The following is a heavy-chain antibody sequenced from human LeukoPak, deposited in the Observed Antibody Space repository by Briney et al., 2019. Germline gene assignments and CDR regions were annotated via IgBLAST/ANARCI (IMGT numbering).Heavy chain of an antibody. CDR3: AETHGVP. Sequence: GGSLRLSCAASGFTFSSYAMSWVRQTPGKGLEWVSSIIGSGNNTYYAASVKGRFTISRDNSKNTLYLQMHSLRVEDTAVYYCAETHGVPWGQGTLVTVSS. V-gene: IGHV3-23*01. CDR1: GFTFSSYA. D-gene: IGHD2-8*01. CDR2: IIGSGNNT. J-gene: IGHJ4*02.